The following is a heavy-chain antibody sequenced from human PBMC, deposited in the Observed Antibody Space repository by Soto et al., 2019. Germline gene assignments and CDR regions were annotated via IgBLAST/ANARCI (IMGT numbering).Heavy chain of an antibody. V-gene: IGHV1-18*01. CDR2: ISAYNGNT. J-gene: IGHJ6*03. D-gene: IGHD3-10*01. CDR1: GYTFTSYG. Sequence: ASVKVSCKASGYTFTSYGISWVRQAPGQGLEWMGWISAYNGNTNYAQKLQGRVTMTTDTSTSTAYMELRSLRSDDTAVYYCASGLWFGELSYYMDVWGKGTTVTVSS. CDR3: ASGLWFGELSYYMDV.